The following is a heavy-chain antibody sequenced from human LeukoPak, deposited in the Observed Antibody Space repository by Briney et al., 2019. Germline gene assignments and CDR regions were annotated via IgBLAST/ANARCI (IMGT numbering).Heavy chain of an antibody. CDR3: ARATPIVVVINNWFDP. V-gene: IGHV4-34*01. Sequence: SETLSLTCAMSGASRGPFSGYSWTWIRHSPGKGLEWIGEFSHSGFPIYNPSLAGRATISIDASKNQFSLRLSSMTAADTAVYYCARATPIVVVINNWFDPWSQGTLVTVSS. CDR2: FSHSGFP. J-gene: IGHJ5*02. D-gene: IGHD3-22*01. CDR1: GASRGPFSGYS.